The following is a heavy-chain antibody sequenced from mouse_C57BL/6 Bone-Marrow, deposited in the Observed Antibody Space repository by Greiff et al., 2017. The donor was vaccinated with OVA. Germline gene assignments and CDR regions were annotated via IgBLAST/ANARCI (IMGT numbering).Heavy chain of an antibody. D-gene: IGHD2-1*01. V-gene: IGHV1-81*01. J-gene: IGHJ2*01. CDR1: GYTFTSYG. Sequence: VHLVESGAELARPGASVKLSCKASGYTFTSYGISWVKQRTGQGLEWIGEIYPRSGNTYYNEKFKGKATLTADKSSSTAYMELRSLTSEDSAVYFCARSGGNYGRYWGQGTTLTVSS. CDR3: ARSGGNYGRY. CDR2: IYPRSGNT.